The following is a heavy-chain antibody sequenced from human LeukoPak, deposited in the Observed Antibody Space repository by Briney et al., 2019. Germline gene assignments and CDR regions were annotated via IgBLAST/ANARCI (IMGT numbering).Heavy chain of an antibody. V-gene: IGHV3-30*01. CDR2: ISYDGSNK. J-gene: IGHJ4*02. CDR3: ARGAWSLSVAAAGTRHPNALKDIDY. Sequence: GGSLRLSCAASGFTFSSYAMHWVRQAPRKGLEWVALISYDGSNKYYADSVKGRFTISRDNSKNTLYLKMNSLRAEDTAVYYCARGAWSLSVAAAGTRHPNALKDIDYWGQGTLVTVSS. CDR1: GFTFSSYA. D-gene: IGHD6-13*01.